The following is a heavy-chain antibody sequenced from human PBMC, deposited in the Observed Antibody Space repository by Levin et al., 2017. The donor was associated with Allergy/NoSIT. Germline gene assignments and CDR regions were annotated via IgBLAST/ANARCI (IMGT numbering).Heavy chain of an antibody. J-gene: IGHJ4*02. CDR3: ARGGSSSGFDY. CDR1: GYSFPTYD. V-gene: IGHV1-18*01. CDR2: ISTKNGNT. D-gene: IGHD3-3*01. Sequence: GASVKVSCKASGYSFPTYDISWVRQAPGQGLEWMGWISTKNGNTNYIQGLRGRVTKTTDTSTSTAYMELRSLRSDDTAVYYCARGGSSSGFDYWGQGTLVTVSS.